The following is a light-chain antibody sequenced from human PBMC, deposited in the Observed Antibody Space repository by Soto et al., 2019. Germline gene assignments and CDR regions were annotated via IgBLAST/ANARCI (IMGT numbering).Light chain of an antibody. J-gene: IGLJ1*01. CDR2: EDN. CDR1: SSDVGSYNL. V-gene: IGLV2-23*01. Sequence: SVLTHPASVCGSPGQSITLSCTGTSSDVGSYNLVSWYQQHPGKAPKLMIYEDNKRPSGVSNRFSVSKSGYTASLTISGLQAEDEADYYCCSYARTSTYGFGSGTKVTAL. CDR3: CSYARTSTYG.